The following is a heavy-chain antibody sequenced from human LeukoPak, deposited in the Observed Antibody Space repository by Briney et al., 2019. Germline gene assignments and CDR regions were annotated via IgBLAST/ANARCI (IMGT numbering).Heavy chain of an antibody. Sequence: PGGSLRLSCAASGFTFSSYTMNWVRQAPGKGLEWVSSISATSKYIYYAPSVRGRFTISRDNARNSLYLQMNSLRAEDTAVYYCAVSPYYYYMDVWGKGTTVTISS. D-gene: IGHD3-3*02. CDR1: GFTFSSYT. CDR2: ISATSKYI. CDR3: AVSPYYYYMDV. V-gene: IGHV3-21*01. J-gene: IGHJ6*03.